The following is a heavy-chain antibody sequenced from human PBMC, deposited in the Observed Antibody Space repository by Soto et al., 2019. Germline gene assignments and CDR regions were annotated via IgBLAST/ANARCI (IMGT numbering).Heavy chain of an antibody. CDR1: GDSVSSNSAA. J-gene: IGHJ5*02. CDR3: ARDYRYSSSSRLRNWFDP. CDR2: TYYRSKWYN. Sequence: QSQTLSLTCAISGDSVSSNSAAWNWIRQSPSRGLEWLGRTYYRSKWYNDYAVSVKSRITINPDTSKNQFSLQLNSVAPEDTAVYYCARDYRYSSSSRLRNWFDPWGQGTLVTVSS. D-gene: IGHD6-6*01. V-gene: IGHV6-1*01.